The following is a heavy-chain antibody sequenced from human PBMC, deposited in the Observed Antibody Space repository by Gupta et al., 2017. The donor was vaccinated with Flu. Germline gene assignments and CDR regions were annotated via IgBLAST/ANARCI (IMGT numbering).Heavy chain of an antibody. CDR1: GFTFSNAW. D-gene: IGHD5-12*01. J-gene: IGHJ4*02. CDR3: TTDNTGYGSAPYFDK. Sequence: EGQLVESGGGLVKPGGSIRLSCAASGFTFSNAWMSWVRQVPGKGLEWVGRIRSNFDDGTTDYAAAVRGRFTISRDDSANKLYLQINSLKSEDAAVYYCTTDNTGYGSAPYFDKWGQGTLVTVSS. CDR2: IRSNFDDGTT. V-gene: IGHV3-15*01.